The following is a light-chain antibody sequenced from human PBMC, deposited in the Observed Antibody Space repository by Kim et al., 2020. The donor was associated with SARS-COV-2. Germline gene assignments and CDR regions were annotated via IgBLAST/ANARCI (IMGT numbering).Light chain of an antibody. CDR3: QQYLTTPLLT. CDR2: WAS. V-gene: IGKV4-1*01. CDR1: QSVLYNPNNLNY. Sequence: IVMTQSPDSLAVSLGERATINCKSSQSVLYNPNNLNYLAWYQQKAGQPPKLLIYWASARESGVPDRFSGSGSGTDFTLTISSLQAEDVAVYYCQQYLTTPLLTFGGGTKVDIK. J-gene: IGKJ4*01.